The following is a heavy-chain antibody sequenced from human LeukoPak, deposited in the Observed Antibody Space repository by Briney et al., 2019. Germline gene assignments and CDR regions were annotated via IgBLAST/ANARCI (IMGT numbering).Heavy chain of an antibody. CDR3: ARALGAADYLDY. CDR1: GGSISSYF. D-gene: IGHD1-26*01. J-gene: IGHJ4*02. V-gene: IGHV4-59*01. Sequence: SETLSLTCTVSGGSISSYFWTWIRQPPGKGLEWIGYIYYSGNTNYNLSLKNRVTISLDTSKNQSSLKLNSVTAADTAVYYCARALGAADYLDYWGQGTLVTVSS. CDR2: IYYSGNT.